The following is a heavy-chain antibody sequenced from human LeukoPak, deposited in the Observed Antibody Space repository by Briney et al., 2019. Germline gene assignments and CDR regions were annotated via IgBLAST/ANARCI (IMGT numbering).Heavy chain of an antibody. CDR3: TRAMGVYCSGGSCYEDLDY. CDR1: GINLNDYT. CDR2: IRSKAYGGTT. Sequence: GGSLRPSCEGSGINLNDYTMNWVRQAPGKGLEWVGFIRSKAYGGTTEYAASVKGRFTISRDDSKSIAYLQMNSLKTEDTAVYYCTRAMGVYCSGGSCYEDLDYWGQGTLVTVSS. V-gene: IGHV3-49*04. D-gene: IGHD2-15*01. J-gene: IGHJ4*02.